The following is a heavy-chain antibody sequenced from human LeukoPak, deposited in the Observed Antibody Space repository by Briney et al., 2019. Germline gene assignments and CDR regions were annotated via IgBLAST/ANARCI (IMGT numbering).Heavy chain of an antibody. CDR2: IYSGGST. CDR1: GFTVSSNY. CDR3: ARLYDSSGFLFDY. J-gene: IGHJ4*02. Sequence: GGSLRLSCAASGFTVSSNYTSWVRQAPGKGLEWVSVIYSGGSTYYADSVKGRFTISKDNSKNTPYLQMNSLRAEDTAVYYCARLYDSSGFLFDYWGEGTLVTVSS. V-gene: IGHV3-53*01. D-gene: IGHD3-22*01.